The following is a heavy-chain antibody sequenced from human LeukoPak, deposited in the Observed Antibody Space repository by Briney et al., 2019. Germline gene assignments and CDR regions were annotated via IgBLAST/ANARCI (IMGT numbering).Heavy chain of an antibody. D-gene: IGHD6-25*01. V-gene: IGHV3-21*04. Sequence: GGSLRLSCAASGFTFSDYTMNWVRQAPGKGLEWVSSISSGGTYKYYADSVKGRFTIPRDNAQNSLYLQMNSLRVEDTALYYCDKGGPSLYHYYGVDVWGQGTTVTVSS. CDR3: DKGGPSLYHYYGVDV. CDR2: ISSGGTYK. J-gene: IGHJ6*02. CDR1: GFTFSDYT.